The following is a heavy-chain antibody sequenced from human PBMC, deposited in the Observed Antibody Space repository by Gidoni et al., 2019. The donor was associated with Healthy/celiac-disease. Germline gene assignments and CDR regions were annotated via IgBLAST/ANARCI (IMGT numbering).Heavy chain of an antibody. D-gene: IGHD3-3*01. CDR2: ISASGGST. Sequence: EVQLLESGGGLVPPGGSLRLSCAASGFTFSSYALSWVRRAPGKGLGWVSGISASGGSTYYADSLKGRFTISRDNSKNTLYLQMNSLRDEDTAVYYCAKDRTRFLEWSTNVYFDYWGQGTLVTVSS. V-gene: IGHV3-23*01. CDR1: GFTFSSYA. CDR3: AKDRTRFLEWSTNVYFDY. J-gene: IGHJ4*02.